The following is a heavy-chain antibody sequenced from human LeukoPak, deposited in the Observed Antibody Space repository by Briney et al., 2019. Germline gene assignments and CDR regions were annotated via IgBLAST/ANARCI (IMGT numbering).Heavy chain of an antibody. CDR2: INPDRGGT. Sequence: ASVKVSCKASGYACTDYYIHWLRHAPGQGLELMGRINPDRGGTDYAEKFQGRVTMTRDTSINTAYMEVTWLRSDDTAVYYCAIAAYGNDATHFDHWGQGTLVTVSS. J-gene: IGHJ4*02. D-gene: IGHD4-11*01. V-gene: IGHV1-2*06. CDR3: AIAAYGNDATHFDH. CDR1: GYACTDYY.